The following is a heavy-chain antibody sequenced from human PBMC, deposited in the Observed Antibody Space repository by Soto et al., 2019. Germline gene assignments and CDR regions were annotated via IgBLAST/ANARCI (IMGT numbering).Heavy chain of an antibody. CDR1: GYTFTSYD. J-gene: IGHJ4*02. V-gene: IGHV1-8*01. CDR2: MNPNSGNT. D-gene: IGHD2-8*02. Sequence: GASVKVSCKASGYTFTSYDINWVRQATGQGLEWLGWMNPNSGNTGYAQKFQGRVTMTRDTSIRTAYLELSSLRSEDTAVYYCARKIPDTGGFDCWGQGVLVTVSS. CDR3: ARKIPDTGGFDC.